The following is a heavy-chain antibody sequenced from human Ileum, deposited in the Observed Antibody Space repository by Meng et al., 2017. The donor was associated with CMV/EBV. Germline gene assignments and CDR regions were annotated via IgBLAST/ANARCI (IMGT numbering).Heavy chain of an antibody. D-gene: IGHD4-17*01. CDR2: ISYSGTT. CDR3: ARRDYPYYFDY. V-gene: IGHV4-39*02. Sequence: SETLSLTCSVSGGSISSSPSYWGWIRQPPGKGLGWMTIISYSGTTFYNPSLGSRVTTSVDTSKNHFFLKLSSVTAADTAMYYCARRDYPYYFDYWGQGILVTVSS. J-gene: IGHJ4*02. CDR1: GGSISSSPSY.